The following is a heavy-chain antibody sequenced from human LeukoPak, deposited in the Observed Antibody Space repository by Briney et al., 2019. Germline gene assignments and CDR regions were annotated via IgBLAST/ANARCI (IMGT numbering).Heavy chain of an antibody. Sequence: GRSLRLSCAAAGFTFSSYGMHWVRQAPGKGLEWVAVTSYDGSNKYYADSVKGRFTISRDNSKNTLYLQMNSLRAEDTAVYYCARNPVGTPYYYGMDAWGQGTTVTVSS. D-gene: IGHD1/OR15-1a*01. J-gene: IGHJ6*02. CDR1: GFTFSSYG. V-gene: IGHV3-30*03. CDR3: ARNPVGTPYYYGMDA. CDR2: TSYDGSNK.